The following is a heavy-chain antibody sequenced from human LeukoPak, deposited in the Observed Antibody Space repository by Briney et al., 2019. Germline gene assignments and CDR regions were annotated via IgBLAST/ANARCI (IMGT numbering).Heavy chain of an antibody. J-gene: IGHJ4*02. Sequence: QPGGSLRLSCAASGFTFSSYEMNWVRQAPGKGLEWVSYISSSGSTIYYADSVKGRFTISRGNAKNSLYLQMNSLRAEDTAVYYCARVSYYDFWSGYSLDYWGQGTLVTVSS. CDR1: GFTFSSYE. CDR3: ARVSYYDFWSGYSLDY. D-gene: IGHD3-3*01. CDR2: ISSSGSTI. V-gene: IGHV3-48*03.